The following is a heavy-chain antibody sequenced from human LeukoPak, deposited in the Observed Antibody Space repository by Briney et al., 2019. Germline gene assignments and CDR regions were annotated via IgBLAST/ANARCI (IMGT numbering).Heavy chain of an antibody. V-gene: IGHV4-34*01. Sequence: SETLSLTCAVYGGSFSGYYWSWIRQPPGKGLEWIGEINHSGSTNYNPSLESRVTISVDTSKNQFSLKLSSVTAADTAVYYCARTDPIVGATNFDYWGQGTLVTVSS. CDR3: ARTDPIVGATNFDY. J-gene: IGHJ4*02. CDR2: INHSGST. D-gene: IGHD1-26*01. CDR1: GGSFSGYY.